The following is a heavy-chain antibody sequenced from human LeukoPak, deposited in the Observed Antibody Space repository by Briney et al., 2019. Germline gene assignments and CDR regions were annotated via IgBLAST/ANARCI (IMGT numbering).Heavy chain of an antibody. CDR3: ARDKGPDAAGPFDY. CDR1: GGTFSSYA. CDR2: IIPIFGTA. D-gene: IGHD6-19*01. Sequence: ASVKVSCKDSGGTFSSYAISGVRQAPGQGLEWMGGIIPIFGTANYAQKFQGRVTITADESTSTAYMELSSLRSEDTAVYYCARDKGPDAAGPFDYWGQGTLVAVSS. J-gene: IGHJ4*02. V-gene: IGHV1-69*13.